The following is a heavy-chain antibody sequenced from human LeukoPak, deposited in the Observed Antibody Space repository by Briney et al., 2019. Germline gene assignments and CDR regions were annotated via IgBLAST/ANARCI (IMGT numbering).Heavy chain of an antibody. V-gene: IGHV3-30*01. CDR3: ARYETGTGYYYYGMDV. D-gene: IGHD2-8*02. CDR1: GLTFRSYA. CDR2: ISYDGSNK. Sequence: GGSLRLSCAASGLTFRSYAMHWVRQAPGKGLEWVAVISYDGSNKYYADSVKGRFTISRDNSKNTLYLQMNSLRAEDTAVYYCARYETGTGYYYYGMDVWGQGTTVTVSS. J-gene: IGHJ6*02.